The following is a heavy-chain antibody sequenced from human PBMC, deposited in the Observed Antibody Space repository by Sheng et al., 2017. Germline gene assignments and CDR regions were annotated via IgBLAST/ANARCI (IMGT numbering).Heavy chain of an antibody. CDR3: ARVAQQLGKYYYYYYGMDV. CDR2: INHSGST. CDR1: GGSFSGYY. J-gene: IGHJ6*02. Sequence: QVQLQQWGAGLLKPSETLSLTCAVYGGSFSGYYWSWIRQPPGKGLEWIGEINHSGSTNYNPSLKSRVTISVDTSKNQFSLKLSSVTAADTAVYYCARVAQQLGKYYYYYYGMDVWGQGTTVTVSS. D-gene: IGHD6-13*01. V-gene: IGHV4-34*01.